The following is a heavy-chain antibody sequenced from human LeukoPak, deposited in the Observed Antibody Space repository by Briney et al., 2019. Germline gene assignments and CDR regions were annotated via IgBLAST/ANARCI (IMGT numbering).Heavy chain of an antibody. Sequence: GGSLRLSCAASGFTFSSYGMHWVRQAPGKGLEWVAFIRYDGSNKYYADSVKGRFTISRDNAKNTLYLQMNSLRAEDTAVYYCARETTRGASGFDWYFDLWGRGTLVTVSS. CDR3: ARETTRGASGFDWYFDL. CDR1: GFTFSSYG. J-gene: IGHJ2*01. V-gene: IGHV3-30*02. D-gene: IGHD1-1*01. CDR2: IRYDGSNK.